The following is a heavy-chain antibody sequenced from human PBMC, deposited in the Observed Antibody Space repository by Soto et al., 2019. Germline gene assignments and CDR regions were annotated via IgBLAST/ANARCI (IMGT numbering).Heavy chain of an antibody. D-gene: IGHD6-13*01. J-gene: IGHJ4*02. CDR3: ARLATAAWQVFDY. CDR1: GFTFSSYW. CDR2: INSDGSST. V-gene: IGHV3-74*01. Sequence: GGSLRLSCASSGFTFSSYWMHWVRQAPGKGLVWVSRINSDGSSTSYADSVKGRFTISRDNAKNTLYLQMNSLRAEDTAVYYGARLATAAWQVFDYWGQGTLVTSPQ.